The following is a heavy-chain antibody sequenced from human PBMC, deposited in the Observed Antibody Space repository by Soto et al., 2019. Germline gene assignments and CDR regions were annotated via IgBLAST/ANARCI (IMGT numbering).Heavy chain of an antibody. CDR2: MYYGGRI. Sequence: LSLTCTVSGASVSSGDYYWSWIRQPPGKGLEWMGYMYYGGRINYNPSLKSRVTISVDTSKNHFSLNLGSVTAADTAVYYCARDPGYDSSGYFVDYWGQGTLVTV. CDR1: GASVSSGDYY. CDR3: ARDPGYDSSGYFVDY. J-gene: IGHJ4*02. D-gene: IGHD3-22*01. V-gene: IGHV4-61*03.